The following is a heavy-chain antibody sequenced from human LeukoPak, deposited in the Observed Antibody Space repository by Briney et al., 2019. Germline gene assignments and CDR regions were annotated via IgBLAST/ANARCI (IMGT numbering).Heavy chain of an antibody. Sequence: SDTLSLTCTVSGGSISDHYYWGWIRQPSGKGLEWVGSIYHSGSTYANPSLKSRLTISVDTSKNQFSLKLSSVTAADTAVYYCARLTGDEYCSSTSCYNPYYFDYWGQGTLVTVSS. CDR3: ARLTGDEYCSSTSCYNPYYFDY. V-gene: IGHV4-39*01. CDR2: IYHSGST. J-gene: IGHJ4*02. CDR1: GGSISDHYY. D-gene: IGHD2-2*02.